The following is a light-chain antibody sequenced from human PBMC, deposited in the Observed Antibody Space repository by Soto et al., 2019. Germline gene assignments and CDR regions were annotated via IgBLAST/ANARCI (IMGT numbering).Light chain of an antibody. CDR2: EGS. CDR3: CSYAGSSTSPYV. CDR1: RSDVGSYNL. J-gene: IGLJ1*01. V-gene: IGLV2-23*01. Sequence: QSPLTQPASVSGSPGQSITISCTGTRSDVGSYNLVSWYQHPPGKAPKLMIYEGSKRPSGVSNRFSGSKSGNTASLTISGLQSEDEADYYCCSYAGSSTSPYVFGTGTKVTVL.